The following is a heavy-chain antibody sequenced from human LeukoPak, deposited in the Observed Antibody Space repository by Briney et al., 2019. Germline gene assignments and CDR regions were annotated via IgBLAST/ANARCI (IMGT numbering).Heavy chain of an antibody. CDR1: GFTFSSYA. CDR3: ARWTLPYAWRDGTDAFDI. D-gene: IGHD3-16*01. V-gene: IGHV3-23*01. J-gene: IGHJ3*02. CDR2: ISGSGGST. Sequence: GGSLRLSCAASGFTFSSYAMSWVRQAPGKGLEWVSAISGSGGSTYYADSVKGRFTISRDNSKNTLYLQMNSLRAEDTAVYYCARWTLPYAWRDGTDAFDIWGQGTMVTVSS.